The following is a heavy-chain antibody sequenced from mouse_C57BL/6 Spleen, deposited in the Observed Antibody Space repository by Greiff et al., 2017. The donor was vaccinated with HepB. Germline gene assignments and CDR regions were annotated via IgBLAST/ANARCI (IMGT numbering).Heavy chain of an antibody. D-gene: IGHD4-1*02. CDR1: GYSITSGYY. V-gene: IGHV3-6*01. J-gene: IGHJ1*03. Sequence: EVQLQESGPGLVKPSQSLSLTCSVTGYSITSGYYWNWIRQFPGNKLEWMGYISYDGSNNYNPSLKNRISITRDTSKNQFFLKLNSVTTEDTATYYCARRAGPQLGYFDVWGTGTTVTVSS. CDR2: ISYDGSN. CDR3: ARRAGPQLGYFDV.